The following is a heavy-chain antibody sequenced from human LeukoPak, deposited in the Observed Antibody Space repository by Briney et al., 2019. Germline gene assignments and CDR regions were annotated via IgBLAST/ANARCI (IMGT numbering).Heavy chain of an antibody. V-gene: IGHV3-7*04. Sequence: GGSLRLSCAASGFTFSSYWMSGVRQAPGKGLEWVANIKQDGSEKYYVDSVKGRFTISRDNAKNSLYLQMNSLRAEGTAVYYCARGGYSGYFDYWGQGTLVTVSS. J-gene: IGHJ4*02. CDR1: GFTFSSYW. CDR3: ARGGYSGYFDY. CDR2: IKQDGSEK. D-gene: IGHD5-12*01.